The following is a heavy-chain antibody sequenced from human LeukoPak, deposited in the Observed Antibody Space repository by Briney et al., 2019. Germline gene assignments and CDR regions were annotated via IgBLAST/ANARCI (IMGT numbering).Heavy chain of an antibody. CDR2: IIPILGIA. V-gene: IGHV1-69*04. CDR1: GYTFTSYG. J-gene: IGHJ6*02. CDR3: ARDFWSELNYYYGMDV. D-gene: IGHD3-3*01. Sequence: ASVKVSCKASGYTFTSYGISWVRQAPGQGLEWMGRIIPILGIANYAQKFQGRVTITADKSTSTAYMELSSLRSEDTAVYYCARDFWSELNYYYGMDVWGQGTTVTVSS.